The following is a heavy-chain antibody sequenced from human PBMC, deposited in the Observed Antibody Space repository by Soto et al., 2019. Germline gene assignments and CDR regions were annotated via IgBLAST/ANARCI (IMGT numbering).Heavy chain of an antibody. CDR3: ARGQSVTIFGVVITPTYYYYGMDV. D-gene: IGHD3-3*01. CDR1: GYTFTIYY. Sequence: ASVKVSCKASGYTFTIYYMQWVRQAPGQGLERMGIINPSGGTTSYAQKFQGRVTMTRDTSTSTVYMELSSLRSEDTAVYYCARGQSVTIFGVVITPTYYYYGMDVWGQGTTVTVS. CDR2: INPSGGTT. V-gene: IGHV1-46*01. J-gene: IGHJ6*02.